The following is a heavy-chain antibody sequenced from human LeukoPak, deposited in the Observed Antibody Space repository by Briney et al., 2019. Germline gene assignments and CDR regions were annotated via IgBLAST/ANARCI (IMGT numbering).Heavy chain of an antibody. D-gene: IGHD3-10*01. CDR2: IGHDGKYL. CDR3: ARDFGVGRYFDY. CDR1: GFNFGVYG. V-gene: IGHV3-33*01. Sequence: GTSLRLSCAASGFNFGVYGMHWVRQAPGKGREGVGVIGHDGKYLKYVDSVRGRFTMSRDNSRNTLDLQMNGLSLEDTALYYWARDFGVGRYFDYCGQGTLVTVSS. J-gene: IGHJ4*02.